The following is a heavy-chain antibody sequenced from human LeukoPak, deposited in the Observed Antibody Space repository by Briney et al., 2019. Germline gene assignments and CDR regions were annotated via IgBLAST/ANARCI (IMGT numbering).Heavy chain of an antibody. D-gene: IGHD3-22*01. V-gene: IGHV4-39*01. J-gene: IGHJ4*02. Sequence: PSEALSLTCTVSGDSITGSTYYWGWIRQPPGKGLEWIGSMYYSGSTYYNPPLKSRVTMSADTSKNQVSLHLRSVTAADTAVYYCARQYYDSTGYYYFDYWGQGTLVTVSS. CDR2: MYYSGST. CDR1: GDSITGSTYY. CDR3: ARQYYDSTGYYYFDY.